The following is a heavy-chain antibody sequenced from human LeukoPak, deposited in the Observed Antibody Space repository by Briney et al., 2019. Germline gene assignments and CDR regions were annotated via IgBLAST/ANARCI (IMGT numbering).Heavy chain of an antibody. CDR2: IYYSGST. J-gene: IGHJ4*02. V-gene: IGHV4-31*03. CDR1: GGSISSGGYY. CDR3: ARATRRGYGYRYFDY. Sequence: PSHSLSLAFTVSGGSISSGGYYWSWLRPHPGKGLEWIAYIYYSGSTYYKPSLKSRVTISVDTSKNQFSLKLSSVTAADTAVYYCARATRRGYGYRYFDYWGQGTLVTVSS. D-gene: IGHD5-18*01.